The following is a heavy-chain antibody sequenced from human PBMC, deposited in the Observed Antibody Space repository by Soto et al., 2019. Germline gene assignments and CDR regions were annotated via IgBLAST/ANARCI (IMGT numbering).Heavy chain of an antibody. D-gene: IGHD3-9*01. V-gene: IGHV3-30*18. Sequence: QVQLVESGGGVVQPGRSLRLSCAAPGFTFSSYGMHWVRQAPGKGLEWVAVISYDGSNKYYADSVKGRFTISRDNSKNTLYLQMNSLRAEDTAVYYCAKGDDILTGSHPIFDYWGQGTLVTVSS. CDR1: GFTFSSYG. J-gene: IGHJ4*02. CDR3: AKGDDILTGSHPIFDY. CDR2: ISYDGSNK.